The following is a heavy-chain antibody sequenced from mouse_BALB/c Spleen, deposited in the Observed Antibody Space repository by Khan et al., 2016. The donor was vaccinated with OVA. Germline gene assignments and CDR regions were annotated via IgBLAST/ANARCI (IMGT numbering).Heavy chain of an antibody. CDR2: IWSGGST. D-gene: IGHD2-4*01. CDR1: GFSLTTYG. Sequence: QVQLKESGPGLVQPSQSLSITCTVSGFSLTTYGVHWVRQSPGKGLEWLGGIWSGGSTDYNAAFISRLSISKDSSKSQVFFKMNSLQVKDTAIYYCARNYDYDEGLAYGGQGTLVTFSA. V-gene: IGHV2-2*02. CDR3: ARNYDYDEGLAY. J-gene: IGHJ3*01.